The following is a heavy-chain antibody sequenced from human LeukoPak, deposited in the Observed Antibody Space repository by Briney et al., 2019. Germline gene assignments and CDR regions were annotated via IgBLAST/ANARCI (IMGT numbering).Heavy chain of an antibody. CDR1: GFTFSSYG. D-gene: IGHD5-24*01. Sequence: PGGSLRLSCAASGFTFSSYGMHWVRQAPGKGLEWVAFIRYDGSNKYYADSVKGRFNISRDNSKNTLYLQMNSLRAEDTAEYYCAKGVWRDGYNFDYWGQGTLVTVSS. J-gene: IGHJ4*02. CDR3: AKGVWRDGYNFDY. V-gene: IGHV3-30*02. CDR2: IRYDGSNK.